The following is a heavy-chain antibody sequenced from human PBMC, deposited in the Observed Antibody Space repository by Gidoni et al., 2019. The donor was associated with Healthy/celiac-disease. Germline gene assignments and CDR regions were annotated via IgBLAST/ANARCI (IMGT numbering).Heavy chain of an antibody. D-gene: IGHD3-10*01. J-gene: IGHJ6*02. Sequence: EVQLVESGGGFVQPGGSLRLSCAASGSTFSSYWMHWVRQAPGKGLVWVSRINSDGSSTSYADSVKGRFTISRDNAKNTLYLQMNSLRAEDTAVYYCAREPRTYYYGSGSFLGHYGMDVWGQGTTVTVSS. CDR3: AREPRTYYYGSGSFLGHYGMDV. CDR1: GSTFSSYW. CDR2: INSDGSST. V-gene: IGHV3-74*01.